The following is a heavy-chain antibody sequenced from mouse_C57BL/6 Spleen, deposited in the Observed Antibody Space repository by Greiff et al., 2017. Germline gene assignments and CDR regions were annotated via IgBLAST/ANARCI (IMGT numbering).Heavy chain of an antibody. CDR3: ARKGDYDLYWYFDV. D-gene: IGHD2-4*01. CDR2: INPSTGGT. J-gene: IGHJ1*03. CDR1: GYSFTGYY. V-gene: IGHV1-42*01. Sequence: EVQGVESGPELVKPGASVKISCKASGYSFTGYYMNWVKQSPEKSLEWIGEINPSTGGTTYNQKFKAKATLTVDKSSSTAYMQLKSLTSEDSAVYYCARKGDYDLYWYFDVWGTGTTVTVSS.